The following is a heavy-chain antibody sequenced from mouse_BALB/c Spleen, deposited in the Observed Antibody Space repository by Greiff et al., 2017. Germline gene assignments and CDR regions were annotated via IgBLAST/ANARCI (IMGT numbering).Heavy chain of an antibody. Sequence: QVQLQQPGAELVRPGASVKLSCKASGYSFTSYWMNWVKQRPGQGLEWIGMIHPSDSGTRLNQKFKDKATLTVDNSSSTAYMQLSSPTSEDYAVCYGARGGYDGYFWYFDVWGAGTTVTVSS. D-gene: IGHD2-3*01. CDR2: IHPSDSGT. V-gene: IGHV1S82*01. CDR1: GYSFTSYW. CDR3: ARGGYDGYFWYFDV. J-gene: IGHJ1*01.